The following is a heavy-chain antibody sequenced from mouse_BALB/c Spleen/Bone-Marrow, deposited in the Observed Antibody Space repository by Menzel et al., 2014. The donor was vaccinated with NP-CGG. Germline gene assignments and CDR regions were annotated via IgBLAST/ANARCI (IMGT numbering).Heavy chain of an antibody. CDR1: GYTFTSYW. D-gene: IGHD2-1*01. J-gene: IGHJ2*01. CDR3: ATRGGNPFDY. Sequence: QVQLQQSGAELAKPGASVKISCKASGYTFTSYWMHWVIQRPGQGLEWIGYINPSTGYTEYNQKFKDKATLTADKSSSTAVMQPSNLTAWGAAVYYCATRGGNPFDYLGPRTTLTVST. CDR2: INPSTGYT. V-gene: IGHV1-7*01.